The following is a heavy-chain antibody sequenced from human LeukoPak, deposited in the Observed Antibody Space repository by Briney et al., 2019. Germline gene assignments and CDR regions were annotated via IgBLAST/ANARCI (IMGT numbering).Heavy chain of an antibody. J-gene: IGHJ4*02. CDR1: GFTFSTYE. V-gene: IGHV3-48*03. CDR2: ISSSGSII. Sequence: GGSLRLSCAASGFTFSTYEMNWVRQAPGKGLEWVSYISSSGSIIYYADSVKGRFTISRDNSKNTLYLQMNSLRADDMAVYYCAREKWQREFDFWGQGTLVTVSS. D-gene: IGHD1-1*01. CDR3: AREKWQREFDF.